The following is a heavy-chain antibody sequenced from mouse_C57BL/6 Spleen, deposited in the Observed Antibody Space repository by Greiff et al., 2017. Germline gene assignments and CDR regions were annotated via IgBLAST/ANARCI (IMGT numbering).Heavy chain of an antibody. CDR2: IYPGDGDT. V-gene: IGHV1-80*01. Sequence: VKLQESGAELVKPGASVKISCKASGYAFSSYWMNWVKQRPGKGLEWIGQIYPGDGDTNYKGKFKGKATLTADKSSSTAYMQLSSLTSEDSAVYFCASGSSYYAMDYWGQGTSVTVSS. CDR3: ASGSSYYAMDY. D-gene: IGHD1-1*01. J-gene: IGHJ4*01. CDR1: GYAFSSYW.